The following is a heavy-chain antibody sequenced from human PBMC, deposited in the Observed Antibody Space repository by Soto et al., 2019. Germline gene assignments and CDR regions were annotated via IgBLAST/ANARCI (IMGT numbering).Heavy chain of an antibody. J-gene: IGHJ3*02. D-gene: IGHD5-12*01. Sequence: GASVKVSCKACGGTFSSYTVRGVRQAPGQGLEWMGRIIPILGIANYAQKFQGRVTITADKSTSTAYMELSSLRSEDTAVYYCARAGYSGYDSAFDIWGQGTMLTVSS. CDR1: GGTFSSYT. CDR3: ARAGYSGYDSAFDI. CDR2: IIPILGIA. V-gene: IGHV1-69*02.